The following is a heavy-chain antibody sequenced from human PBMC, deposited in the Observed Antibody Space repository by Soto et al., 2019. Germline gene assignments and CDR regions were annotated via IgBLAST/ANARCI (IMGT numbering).Heavy chain of an antibody. D-gene: IGHD6-19*01. Sequence: PGGSLRLSCAASGFTFSSHWMTWVRQAPGKGLEWVANIKQDGGEKDYVDSVKGRFTISRDNAKNSLYLQMNSLRAEDTAVYYCARDHSSGHKQLSSVDYWGQGTLVTVSS. CDR3: ARDHSSGHKQLSSVDY. J-gene: IGHJ4*02. V-gene: IGHV3-7*03. CDR1: GFTFSSHW. CDR2: IKQDGGEK.